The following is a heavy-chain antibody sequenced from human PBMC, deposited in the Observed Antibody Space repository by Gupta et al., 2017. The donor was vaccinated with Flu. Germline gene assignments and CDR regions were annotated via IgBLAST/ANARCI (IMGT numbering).Heavy chain of an antibody. CDR1: YS. CDR2: ISSTSNYI. CDR3: ARRYCSSTSCSPIDN. Sequence: YSMNWVRQAPGKGLEWLSSISSTSNYIFYADSVKGRFTISRDNAKNSLYLQVNSLRVEDTAVYYCARRYCSSTSCSPIDNWGQGTLVTVSS. J-gene: IGHJ4*02. V-gene: IGHV3-21*01. D-gene: IGHD2-2*01.